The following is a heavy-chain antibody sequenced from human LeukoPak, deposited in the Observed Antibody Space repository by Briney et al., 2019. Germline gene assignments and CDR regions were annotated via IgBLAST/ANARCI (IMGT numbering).Heavy chain of an antibody. J-gene: IGHJ4*02. CDR3: AREAVAGRRFDY. D-gene: IGHD6-19*01. CDR2: INPNSGGT. CDR1: GYTFTGYY. Sequence: ASVKVSCKASGYTFTGYYMHWVRQAPGQGLEWMGWINPNSGGTNYAQKFQGWVTMTRDTSISTAYVELSRLRSDDTAVYYCAREAVAGRRFDYWGQGTLVTVSS. V-gene: IGHV1-2*04.